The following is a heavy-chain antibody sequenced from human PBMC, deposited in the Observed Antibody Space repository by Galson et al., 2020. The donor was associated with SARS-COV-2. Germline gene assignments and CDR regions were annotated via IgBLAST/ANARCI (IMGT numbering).Heavy chain of an antibody. J-gene: IGHJ2*01. Sequence: SETLSLTCTVSGDSVSISSYYWAWIRQPPGKGLEWIGSMYYGGSTYSSPSLESRVTISIDTSKNQFFLNLTSVTAADTAVYFCASPKNKFWYYDSWGRGTLVTVSS. V-gene: IGHV4-39*01. CDR3: ASPKNKFWYYDS. CDR2: MYYGGST. CDR1: GDSVSISSYY.